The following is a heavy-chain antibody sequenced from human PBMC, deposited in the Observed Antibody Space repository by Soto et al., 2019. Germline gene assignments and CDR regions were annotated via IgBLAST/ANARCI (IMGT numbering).Heavy chain of an antibody. J-gene: IGHJ4*02. V-gene: IGHV3-66*01. CDR2: ISSGGGT. Sequence: EVQLVESGGGLVRPGGSLRLSCAASGFTVTNLYMTWVRQAPGKGLEWVSVISSGGGTYYADSVKGRFTISRDNSKNRLYLEMNSLRAGDTAVYYCARVTFGGAYDFCHGGQGTLVTVSS. D-gene: IGHD3-3*01. CDR3: ARVTFGGAYDFCH. CDR1: GFTVTNLY.